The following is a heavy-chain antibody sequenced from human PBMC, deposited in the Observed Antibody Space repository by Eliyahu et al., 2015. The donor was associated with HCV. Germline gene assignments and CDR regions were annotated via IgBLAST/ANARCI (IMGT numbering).Heavy chain of an antibody. CDR2: TSYSGTDN. CDR1: XFXFSSFA. CDR3: AKGTIYYDFWSGPCMDV. V-gene: IGHV3-30*18. D-gene: IGHD3-3*01. J-gene: IGHJ6*02. Sequence: QVQLMESGGGVVQPGRSLRLXCAASXFXFSSFAMHWVRQAPGKALEGVAVTSYSGTDNYYADSVKGRFTVSRDNSNNTLYLLMNSLRPEDTAVYYCAKGTIYYDFWSGPCMDVWGQGTTVTVSS.